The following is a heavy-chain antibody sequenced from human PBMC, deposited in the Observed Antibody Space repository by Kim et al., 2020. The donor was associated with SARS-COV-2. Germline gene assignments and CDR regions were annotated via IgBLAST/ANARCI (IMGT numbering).Heavy chain of an antibody. CDR2: IKSKTDGGTT. CDR3: TTPGIGAARVLLGLGYYYYGMDV. J-gene: IGHJ6*02. D-gene: IGHD6-6*01. CDR1: GFTFSSAW. V-gene: IGHV3-15*01. Sequence: GGSLRLSCAASGFTFSSAWMSWVRQAPGKGLEWVGRIKSKTDGGTTDYAAPVKGRFTISRDDSKNTLHLQMNSLKPEDTAVYYCTTPGIGAARVLLGLGYYYYGMDVWGQGTTVTVSS.